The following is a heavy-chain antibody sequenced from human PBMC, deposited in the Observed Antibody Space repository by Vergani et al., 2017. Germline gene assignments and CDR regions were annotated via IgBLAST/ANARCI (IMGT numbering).Heavy chain of an antibody. D-gene: IGHD5-12*01. Sequence: QLQLQESGPGLVKPSETLSLTCTVSGGSLSSSSYYWGWIRQPPGKGLEWIGSIYYSGSTYYNPSLKSRVTISVDTSKNQFSLKLSSVTAADTAVYYCARHYVDIVAPFDYWGQGTLVTVSS. CDR1: GGSLSSSSYY. V-gene: IGHV4-39*01. CDR2: IYYSGST. CDR3: ARHYVDIVAPFDY. J-gene: IGHJ4*02.